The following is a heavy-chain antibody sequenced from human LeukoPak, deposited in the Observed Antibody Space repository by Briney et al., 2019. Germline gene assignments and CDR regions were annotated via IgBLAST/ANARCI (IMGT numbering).Heavy chain of an antibody. V-gene: IGHV3-21*01. CDR1: GFTFSSYS. CDR3: ARDSFLRGYSGYDHFDY. D-gene: IGHD5-12*01. J-gene: IGHJ4*02. Sequence: GGSLRLSCAASGFTFSSYSMNWVRQAPGKGLEWVSSISSSSSYIYYADSVKGRFTISRDNAKNSLYLQMNSLRAEDTAVYYCARDSFLRGYSGYDHFDYWGQGTLVTVSS. CDR2: ISSSSSYI.